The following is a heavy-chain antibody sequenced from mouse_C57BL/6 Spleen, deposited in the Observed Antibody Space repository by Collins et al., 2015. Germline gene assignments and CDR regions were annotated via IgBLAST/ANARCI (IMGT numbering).Heavy chain of an antibody. Sequence: EVQLVESGGGLVQPGGSLKLSCAASGFTFSSYGMSWVRQTPDKRLELVATINSNGGSTYYPDSVKGRFTISRDNAKNTLYLQMSSLKSEDTAMYYCARGRYGSYAMDYWGQGTSVTVSS. CDR3: ARGRYGSYAMDY. D-gene: IGHD2-2*01. J-gene: IGHJ4*01. V-gene: IGHV5-6-3*01. CDR1: GFTFSSYG. CDR2: INSNGGST.